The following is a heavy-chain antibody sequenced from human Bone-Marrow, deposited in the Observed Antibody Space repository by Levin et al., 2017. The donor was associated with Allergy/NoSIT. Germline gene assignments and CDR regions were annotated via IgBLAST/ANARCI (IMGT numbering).Heavy chain of an antibody. V-gene: IGHV3-66*02. D-gene: IGHD3-9*01. CDR2: MFSGGTT. Sequence: GGSLRLSCSASGLTVSDNYMTWVRQPPGKGLEWVSLMFSGGTTYYADSVKGRFTISRDNSKNTLYLQMTSLRPDDTAVYFCARPIYDIMTTYMDVWGKGAMLIVSS. J-gene: IGHJ6*03. CDR1: GLTVSDNY. CDR3: ARPIYDIMTTYMDV.